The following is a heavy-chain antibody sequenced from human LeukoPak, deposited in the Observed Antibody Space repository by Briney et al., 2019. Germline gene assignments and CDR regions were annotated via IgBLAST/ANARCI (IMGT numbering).Heavy chain of an antibody. V-gene: IGHV3-23*01. CDR3: AKGTLRYYDSSGYDFDY. CDR1: GFTFSSYA. CDR2: IGGSGGST. J-gene: IGHJ4*02. D-gene: IGHD3-22*01. Sequence: GGSLRLSCAASGFTFSSYAMSWVRQAPGKGLEWVSAIGGSGGSTYYADSVKGRFTISRDNSKNTLYLQMNSLRAEDTAVYYCAKGTLRYYDSSGYDFDYWGQGTLVTVSS.